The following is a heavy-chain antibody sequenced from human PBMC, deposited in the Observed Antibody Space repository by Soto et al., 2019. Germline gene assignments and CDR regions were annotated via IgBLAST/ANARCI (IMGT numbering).Heavy chain of an antibody. CDR3: ARDRFDIVLVPAAFGGMDV. V-gene: IGHV1-69*12. CDR2: IIPIFGTA. CDR1: GGTFSSYA. D-gene: IGHD2-2*01. J-gene: IGHJ6*02. Sequence: QVQLVQSGAEVKKPGSSVKVSCKASGGTFSSYAISWVRQAPGQGLEWMGGIIPIFGTANYAQKFQGRVTITADESTSTAYMEGSSLRSEDTAVYYCARDRFDIVLVPAAFGGMDVWGQGATVTVSS.